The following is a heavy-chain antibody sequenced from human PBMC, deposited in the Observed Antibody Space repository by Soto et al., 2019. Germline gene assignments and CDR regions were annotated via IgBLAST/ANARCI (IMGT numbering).Heavy chain of an antibody. CDR3: ARYYFDSSGYSNWFDP. Sequence: LTCAVSGGSITSGAYYWTWIRQHPGKGLEWIAYIHYSGRTYYNPSLKSRVTISVDTSNNQFSLKLSSVTAADTAVYYCARYYFDSSGYSNWFDPWGQGTLVTVSS. CDR1: GGSITSGAYY. V-gene: IGHV4-31*11. J-gene: IGHJ5*02. CDR2: IHYSGRT. D-gene: IGHD3-22*01.